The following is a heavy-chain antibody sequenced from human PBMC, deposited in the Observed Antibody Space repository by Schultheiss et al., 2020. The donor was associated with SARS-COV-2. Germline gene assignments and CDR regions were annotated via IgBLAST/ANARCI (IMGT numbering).Heavy chain of an antibody. CDR1: GGSISSSSYY. Sequence: SETLSLTCTVSGGSISSSSYYWGWIRQPPGKGLEWIGEINHSGSTNYNPSLKSRVTISVDTSKNQFSLKLSSVTAADTAVYYCARVVLGDYGSGSYYIRETNNWFDPWGQGTLVTVSS. D-gene: IGHD3-10*01. J-gene: IGHJ5*02. V-gene: IGHV4-39*07. CDR3: ARVVLGDYGSGSYYIRETNNWFDP. CDR2: INHSGST.